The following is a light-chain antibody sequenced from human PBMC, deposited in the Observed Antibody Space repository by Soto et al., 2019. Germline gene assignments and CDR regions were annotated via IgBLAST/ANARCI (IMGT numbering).Light chain of an antibody. V-gene: IGKV3-15*01. Sequence: DIVLTQSPGTLSLSPGERAALSCRASQSVSSNLAWYQQKPGQAPQXLIYPASTRATAVPARFTASGSGTELTITISSLQPEDCETYDGQQYYSRPWTFGQGTKVDIK. CDR1: QSVSSN. CDR2: PAS. CDR3: QQYYSRPWT. J-gene: IGKJ1*01.